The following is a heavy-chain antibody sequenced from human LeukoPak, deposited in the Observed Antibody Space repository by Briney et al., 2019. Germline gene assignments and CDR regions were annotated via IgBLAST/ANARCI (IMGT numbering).Heavy chain of an antibody. CDR1: GYSISSGYY. D-gene: IGHD1-1*01. CDR3: ARLERPYYFDY. J-gene: IGHJ4*02. V-gene: IGHV4-38-2*01. Sequence: NPSETLSLTCAVSGYSISSGYYWGWIRQPPGKGLEWIGSIYHSGSTYYNPSLKSRVIISVDTSKNQFSLKLSSVTAADTAVYYCARLERPYYFDYWGQGTLVTVSS. CDR2: IYHSGST.